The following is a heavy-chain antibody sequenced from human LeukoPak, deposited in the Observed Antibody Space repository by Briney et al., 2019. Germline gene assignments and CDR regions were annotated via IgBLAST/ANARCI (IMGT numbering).Heavy chain of an antibody. J-gene: IGHJ4*02. CDR1: GGSISSYY. V-gene: IGHV4-59*01. Sequence: PSETLSLTCTVSGGSISSYYWSWIRQPPGKGLEWIGYIYYSGSTNYNPSLKSRVTISVDTSKNRFSLKLSSVTAADTAVYYCARAAPRRKFDYWGQGTLVTVSS. CDR2: IYYSGST. CDR3: ARAAPRRKFDY.